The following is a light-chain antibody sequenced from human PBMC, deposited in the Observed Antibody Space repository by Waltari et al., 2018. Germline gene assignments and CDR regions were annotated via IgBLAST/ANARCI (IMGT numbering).Light chain of an antibody. J-gene: IGLJ2*01. CDR1: SNNVGNKG. CDR2: RNP. V-gene: IGLV10-54*04. Sequence: QAGMTQPPSVSKGLRQTATLTCTGNSNNVGNKGAAWLQQHQGHPPKLLSFRNPNRPSVISARFSASRSGNTASLTLPVLPPAHAAAYYCSACYSSLSAQVFGG. CDR3: SACYSSLSAQV.